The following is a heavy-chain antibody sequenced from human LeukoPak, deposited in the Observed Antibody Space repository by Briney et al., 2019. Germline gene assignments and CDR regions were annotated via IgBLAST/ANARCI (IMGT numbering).Heavy chain of an antibody. D-gene: IGHD5-12*01. V-gene: IGHV3-48*03. CDR3: ARVTRGGYDGYFDY. CDR1: GFTFSSYE. CDR2: ISSSGSTI. J-gene: IGHJ4*02. Sequence: SGGSLRLSCAASGFTFSSYEMNWVRQAPEKGLEWVSYISSSGSTIYYADSVKGRFTISRDNAKKSLYLQINSLRAEDTAVYYCARVTRGGYDGYFDYWGQGTLVTVSS.